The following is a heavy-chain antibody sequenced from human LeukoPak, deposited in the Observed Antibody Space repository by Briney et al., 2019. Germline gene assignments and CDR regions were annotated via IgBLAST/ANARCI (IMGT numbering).Heavy chain of an antibody. Sequence: GGSLRLSCAASGFTFSSYGMHWVRQAPGKGLEWVAVIWYDGSNKYYADSVKGRFTISRDNSKNTLYLQMNSLRAEDTAVYYCARESLAVAGSDYWGQGTLVTVSS. CDR1: GFTFSSYG. CDR3: ARESLAVAGSDY. CDR2: IWYDGSNK. D-gene: IGHD6-19*01. J-gene: IGHJ4*02. V-gene: IGHV3-33*01.